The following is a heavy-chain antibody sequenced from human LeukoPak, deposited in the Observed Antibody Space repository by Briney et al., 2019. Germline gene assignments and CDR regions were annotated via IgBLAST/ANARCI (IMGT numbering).Heavy chain of an antibody. Sequence: TSVKVSCKASGYTFTGYYMHWVRQAPGQGLEWMGRINPNSGGTSYAQKFQGRVTMTRDTSISTAYMELSRLRSDDTAVYYCARVRYDSSGYFYWGQGTLVTVSS. J-gene: IGHJ4*02. V-gene: IGHV1-2*06. CDR2: INPNSGGT. CDR3: ARVRYDSSGYFY. CDR1: GYTFTGYY. D-gene: IGHD3-22*01.